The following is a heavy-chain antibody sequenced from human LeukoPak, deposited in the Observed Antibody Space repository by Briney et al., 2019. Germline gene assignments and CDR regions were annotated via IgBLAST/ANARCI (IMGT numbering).Heavy chain of an antibody. Sequence: APVKVSCKASGYIFTKYVVHWVRQAPGQRPDWMGWIKAGNGDTKYSQNFQDRLTITRDTSASTVYMELSSLTSEDTALYYCARDDCGDTCYPGGYWGQGTLVTVSS. CDR2: IKAGNGDT. V-gene: IGHV1-3*01. J-gene: IGHJ4*02. CDR3: ARDDCGDTCYPGGY. D-gene: IGHD2-21*01. CDR1: GYIFTKYV.